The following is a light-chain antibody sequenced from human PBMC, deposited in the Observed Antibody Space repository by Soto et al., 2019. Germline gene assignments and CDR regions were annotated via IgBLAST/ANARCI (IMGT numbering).Light chain of an antibody. J-gene: IGKJ1*01. Sequence: EILMTQSPATPSVSPGERATLSCRASQSVDRNLAWYQQKPGQAPRLLIYGASTRATGISARFSGSGSGTEFTLTISSLKNDDFATYDCQHYNSYSEAFGQGTKVDIK. CDR3: QHYNSYSEA. CDR1: QSVDRN. V-gene: IGKV3-15*01. CDR2: GAS.